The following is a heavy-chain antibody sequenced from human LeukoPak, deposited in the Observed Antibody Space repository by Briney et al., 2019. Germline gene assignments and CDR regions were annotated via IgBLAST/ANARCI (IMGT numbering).Heavy chain of an antibody. Sequence: SETLSLTCTVSGGSISSGSYYWSWIRQPAGKGLEWIGRIYTSGSTNYNPSLKSRVTISVDTSKNQFSLKLSSVTAADTAVYYCARDRGDGYSIQGWFDPWGQGTLVTVSS. V-gene: IGHV4-61*02. J-gene: IGHJ5*02. CDR3: ARDRGDGYSIQGWFDP. D-gene: IGHD5-24*01. CDR2: IYTSGST. CDR1: GGSISSGSYY.